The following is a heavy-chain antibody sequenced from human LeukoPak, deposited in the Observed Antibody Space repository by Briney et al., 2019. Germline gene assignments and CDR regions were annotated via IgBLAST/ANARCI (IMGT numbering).Heavy chain of an antibody. Sequence: PGGSLRLSCAASGFTFSSYEMNWVRQASGKGLEWVSYISSSGSTIYYADSVKGRFTISRDNSKNTLYLQMNSLRAEDTAVYYCAKDVRYYDILTGYYLDYYYYMDVWGKGTTVTISS. D-gene: IGHD3-9*01. CDR1: GFTFSSYE. CDR3: AKDVRYYDILTGYYLDYYYYMDV. CDR2: ISSSGSTI. J-gene: IGHJ6*03. V-gene: IGHV3-48*03.